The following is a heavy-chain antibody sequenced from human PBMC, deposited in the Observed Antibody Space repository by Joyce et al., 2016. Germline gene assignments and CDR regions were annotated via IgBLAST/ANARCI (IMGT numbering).Heavy chain of an antibody. V-gene: IGHV3-7*03. CDR2: RRQDGSEK. D-gene: IGHD2-2*01. CDR1: GFTFSSYW. CDR3: SIRYCTISRCYDRSNDVFDV. J-gene: IGHJ3*01. Sequence: EVHLVESGGGLVQPGGSLRLTCVDSGFTFSSYWMSWVRQAPRNGLEWVDNRRQDGSEKNFVVSVKGRFIITRDRANNSLFLPMDSLRGEDTAVYYCSIRYCTISRCYDRSNDVFDVWGQGTVVTVSS.